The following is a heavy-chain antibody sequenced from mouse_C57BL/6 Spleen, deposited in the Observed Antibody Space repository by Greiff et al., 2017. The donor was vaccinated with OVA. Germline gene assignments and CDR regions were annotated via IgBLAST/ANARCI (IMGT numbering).Heavy chain of an antibody. D-gene: IGHD1-1*01. CDR1: GYTFTSYW. Sequence: QVHVKQPGAELVKPGASVKLSCKASGYTFTSYWMHWVKQRPGQGLEWIGMIHPNSGSTNYNEKFKSKATLTVDKSSSTAYMQLGSLTSEDSAVYYCALYYGSSYDAMDYWGQGTSVTVSS. V-gene: IGHV1-64*01. CDR2: IHPNSGST. CDR3: ALYYGSSYDAMDY. J-gene: IGHJ4*01.